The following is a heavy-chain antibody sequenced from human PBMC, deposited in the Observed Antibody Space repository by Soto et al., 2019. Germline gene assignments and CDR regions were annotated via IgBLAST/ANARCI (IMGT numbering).Heavy chain of an antibody. V-gene: IGHV3-74*01. CDR3: AVFGGYVPAAIDY. D-gene: IGHD5-12*01. J-gene: IGHJ4*02. CDR2: INSDGSST. CDR1: GFTFSSDW. Sequence: PGGSLRLSCAASGFTFSSDWMNWVRQAPGKGLVWVSRINSDGSSTSYADSVKGRFTISRDNAKNTLYLQMNSLRAEDTAVYYCAVFGGYVPAAIDYWGQGTLVTVSS.